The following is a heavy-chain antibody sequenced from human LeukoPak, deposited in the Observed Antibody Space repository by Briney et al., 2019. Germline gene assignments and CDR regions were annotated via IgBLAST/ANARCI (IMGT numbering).Heavy chain of an antibody. J-gene: IGHJ3*02. CDR1: GGSISSYY. CDR3: ARALHPVAGVGAFDI. Sequence: SETLSLTCTVSGGSISSYYWIWIRQPPGKGLEWIGYIYYSGSTNYNPSLKSRVTISVDTSKNQFSLKLSSVTAADTAVYYCARALHPVAGVGAFDIWGQGTMVTVSS. D-gene: IGHD6-19*01. CDR2: IYYSGST. V-gene: IGHV4-59*01.